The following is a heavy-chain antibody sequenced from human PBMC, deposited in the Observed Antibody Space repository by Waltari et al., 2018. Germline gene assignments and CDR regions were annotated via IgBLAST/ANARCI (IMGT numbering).Heavy chain of an antibody. J-gene: IGHJ4*02. CDR3: ARESLDFCAGDCYHPVDY. CDR1: GYTFSSHG. CDR2: TSSYKETP. V-gene: IGHV1-18*04. Sequence: QVELVQSGAEVKKPGASVKVSCKASGYTFSSHGVNWVRRAPGKGLEWIGWTSSYKETPNDAREFQDQQTRTTDTPRSTAYMGWGSLRSDDTAVDYRARESLDFCAGDCYHPVDYWGQGTLVTVSS. D-gene: IGHD2-21*02.